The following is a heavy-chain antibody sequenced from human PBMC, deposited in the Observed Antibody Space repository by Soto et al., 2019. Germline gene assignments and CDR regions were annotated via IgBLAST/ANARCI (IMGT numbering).Heavy chain of an antibody. D-gene: IGHD4-17*01. CDR2: VGQDGTP. Sequence: EVQLLESGGGLVQPGGSLRLSCAASGFTFSTYTMAWVRQAPGRGPEWVSGVGQDGTPYYADSVKGRFTISRDNSRSSVDLEMSALRGEDTAVYYCAKDMRPDGVWDFGHWGQGTLVTVSS. CDR1: GFTFSTYT. CDR3: AKDMRPDGVWDFGH. J-gene: IGHJ4*02. V-gene: IGHV3-23*01.